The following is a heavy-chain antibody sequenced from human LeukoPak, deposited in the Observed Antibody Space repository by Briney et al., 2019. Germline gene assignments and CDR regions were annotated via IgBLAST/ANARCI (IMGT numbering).Heavy chain of an antibody. D-gene: IGHD3-22*01. CDR1: GFTFSRYW. CDR2: ITSEGSSI. CDR3: ARSHYSDSSGYYYYYYGMDV. V-gene: IGHV3-74*01. Sequence: PGGSLRLSCAASGFTFSRYWMHWVRHVPGKGLVWVSRITSEGSSISYADSVKGRFTISRDNAKSTLYLQMNSLRGEDTAVYYCARSHYSDSSGYYYYYYGMDVWGQGTTVTVS. J-gene: IGHJ6*02.